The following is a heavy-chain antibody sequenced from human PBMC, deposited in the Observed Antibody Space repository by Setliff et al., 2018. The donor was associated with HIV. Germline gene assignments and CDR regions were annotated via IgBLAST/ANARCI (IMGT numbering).Heavy chain of an antibody. D-gene: IGHD6-13*01. J-gene: IGHJ5*02. CDR3: ADSSSWYGWFDP. CDR1: GGSISSYY. CDR2: IYYSGST. Sequence: PSETLSLTCTVSGGSISSYYWSWIRQPPGKGPEWIGYIYYSGSTNYNPSLKSRVTISVDTSKNQFSLKLSSVTAADTAVYYCADSSSWYGWFDPWGQGTLVTVSS. V-gene: IGHV4-59*08.